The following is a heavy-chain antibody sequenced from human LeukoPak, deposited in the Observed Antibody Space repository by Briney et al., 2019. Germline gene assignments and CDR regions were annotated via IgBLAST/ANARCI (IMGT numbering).Heavy chain of an antibody. CDR1: GGSISSYY. D-gene: IGHD6-19*01. V-gene: IGHV4-59*01. Sequence: SETLSLTCTVSGGSISSYYWSWIRQPPGKGLEWIGYIYYSGSTNYIPSLKSRVTISVDTSKNQFSLKLSSVTAADTAVYYCARGGTYSSGWYSGFDPWGQGTLVTVSS. J-gene: IGHJ5*02. CDR2: IYYSGST. CDR3: ARGGTYSSGWYSGFDP.